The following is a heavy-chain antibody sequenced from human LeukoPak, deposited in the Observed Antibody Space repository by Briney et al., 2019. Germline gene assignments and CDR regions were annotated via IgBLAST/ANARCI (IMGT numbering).Heavy chain of an antibody. J-gene: IGHJ3*01. CDR1: GFNFGGYA. CDR2: ISWNTGTI. CDR3: AKVHRIVRVQGAFDV. Sequence: QPGRSLRLSCAASGFNFGGYAMHWVRQGPGKGLEWVSGISWNTGTIEYADSVKGRFTISRDNAKNSLFLQMNSLKPEDTALYYCAKVHRIVRVQGAFDVWGQGTMVTVSS. V-gene: IGHV3-9*01. D-gene: IGHD1-26*01.